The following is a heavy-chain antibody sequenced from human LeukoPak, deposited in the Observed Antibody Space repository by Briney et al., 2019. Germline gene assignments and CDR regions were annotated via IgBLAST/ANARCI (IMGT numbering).Heavy chain of an antibody. CDR2: IHTSMYT. D-gene: IGHD5-12*01. CDR3: ARHARIDSGYANSNFDY. CDR1: GDSISSYY. Sequence: SETLSLTCTVSGDSISSYYWSWIRQPPGKGLEWIGYIHTSMYTNYNPSLTSRVTMSVDTSKNQFSLTLSSVAAADTAVYYCARHARIDSGYANSNFDYWGQGALVTVSS. V-gene: IGHV4-4*09. J-gene: IGHJ4*02.